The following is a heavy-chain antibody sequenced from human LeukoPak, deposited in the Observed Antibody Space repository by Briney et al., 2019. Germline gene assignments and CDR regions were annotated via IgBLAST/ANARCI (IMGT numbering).Heavy chain of an antibody. J-gene: IGHJ3*02. CDR1: GFTFSAYW. CDR3: AGSWGYRAFDI. D-gene: IGHD3-16*01. CDR2: INQDGSDK. Sequence: GGSLRLSCAASGFTFSAYWISWVRQAPGKGLEWVANINQDGSDKYYVDSVKGRFTISRDNAKNSLYLQMNSLRAEDTAVYYCAGSWGYRAFDIWGQRTMVTVSS. V-gene: IGHV3-7*01.